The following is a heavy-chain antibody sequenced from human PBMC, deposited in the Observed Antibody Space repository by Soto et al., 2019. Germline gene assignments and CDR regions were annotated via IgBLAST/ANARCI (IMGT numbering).Heavy chain of an antibody. CDR3: AREYCGGGSCYRAFDI. V-gene: IGHV3-11*01. Sequence: GGSLRLSCAAFGFTFSDYYMSWIRQAPGKGLEWVSYISSSGSTIYYADSVKGRFTISRDNAKNSLYLKMNSLRAEDTAVYYCAREYCGGGSCYRAFDIWGQGTMVTVSS. CDR1: GFTFSDYY. CDR2: ISSSGSTI. J-gene: IGHJ3*02. D-gene: IGHD2-15*01.